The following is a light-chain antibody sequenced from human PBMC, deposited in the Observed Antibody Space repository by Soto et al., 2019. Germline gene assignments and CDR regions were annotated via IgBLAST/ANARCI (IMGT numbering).Light chain of an antibody. Sequence: QSALTQPASVSGSPGQSITISCTGTSSDVGGYNYVSWYQQHPGKAPKLMIYDVSNRPSGVSNRLSGSTSGNTASLTISGLQAEDEADYYCSSYTSSSTPVVFGGGTKLTVL. V-gene: IGLV2-14*01. J-gene: IGLJ2*01. CDR1: SSDVGGYNY. CDR3: SSYTSSSTPVV. CDR2: DVS.